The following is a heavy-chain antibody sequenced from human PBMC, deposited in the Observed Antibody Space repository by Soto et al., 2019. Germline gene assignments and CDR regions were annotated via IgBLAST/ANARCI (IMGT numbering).Heavy chain of an antibody. Sequence: SETLSLTCTVSGGSISSYYWSWIRQPPGKGLEWIGYIYYSGSTNYNPSLKSRVTISVDASKNQFSLKLSSVTAADTAVYYCARARDDGGNPDYWGQGTLVTVSS. CDR1: GGSISSYY. D-gene: IGHD4-17*01. V-gene: IGHV4-59*01. CDR2: IYYSGST. CDR3: ARARDDGGNPDY. J-gene: IGHJ4*02.